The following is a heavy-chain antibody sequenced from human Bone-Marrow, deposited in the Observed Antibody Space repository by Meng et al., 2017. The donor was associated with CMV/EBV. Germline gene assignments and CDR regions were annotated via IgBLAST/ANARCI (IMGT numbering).Heavy chain of an antibody. J-gene: IGHJ4*02. V-gene: IGHV3-21*01. CDR2: ISRSSTVI. D-gene: IGHD3-10*01. CDR3: ARDAASMVRGVMGY. CDR1: GFSFSDYT. Sequence: GESLKISCTASGFSFSDYTMNWVRQAPGKGLEWVSSISRSSTVIFYADSVKGRFTISRDNAKNSLYLQMNSLRVEDTAVFYCARDAASMVRGVMGYWGQGTLVTVSS.